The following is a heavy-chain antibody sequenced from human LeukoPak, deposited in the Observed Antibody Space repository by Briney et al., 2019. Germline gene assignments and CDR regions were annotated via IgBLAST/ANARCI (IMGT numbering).Heavy chain of an antibody. V-gene: IGHV4-38-2*02. CDR2: IYHSGST. CDR1: GYSITSGHY. J-gene: IGHJ5*02. Sequence: SEALSLTCTVSGYSITSGHYWGWIRQPPGKGLEWIGSIYHSGSTYYTPSLRSRVTMSVDPSKNQFSLKLKSVTASDTAVYYCARGDGNDFKWFDPWGQGTLVTVSS. CDR3: ARGDGNDFKWFDP. D-gene: IGHD3/OR15-3a*01.